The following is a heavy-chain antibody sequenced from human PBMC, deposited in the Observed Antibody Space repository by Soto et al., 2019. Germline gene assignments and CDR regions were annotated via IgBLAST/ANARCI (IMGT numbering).Heavy chain of an antibody. CDR3: AKDLPDLRRPYDFWSGYSFDY. CDR1: GFTFSSYG. Sequence: QVQLVESGGGVVQPGRSLRLSCAASGFTFSSYGMHWVRQAPGKGLEWVAVISYDGSNKYYADSVKGRFTISRDNSKNTLYLQMNSLRAEDTAVYYCAKDLPDLRRPYDFWSGYSFDYWGQGTLVTVSS. D-gene: IGHD3-3*01. V-gene: IGHV3-30*18. J-gene: IGHJ4*02. CDR2: ISYDGSNK.